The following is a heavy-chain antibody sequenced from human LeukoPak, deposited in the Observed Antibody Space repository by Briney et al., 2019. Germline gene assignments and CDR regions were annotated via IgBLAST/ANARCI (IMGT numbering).Heavy chain of an antibody. V-gene: IGHV3-23*01. D-gene: IGHD5-18*01. Sequence: RGSLRLSCAASGFTFNNCAMSGVRQPPGKGVEWVSAVTDDGTTTYFADSVKGRFTISRDNSKNTVYLQMNYLTADDTARYYCVKEERGYSYGDYWGQGTLVTVSS. J-gene: IGHJ4*02. CDR1: GFTFNNCA. CDR2: VTDDGTTT. CDR3: VKEERGYSYGDY.